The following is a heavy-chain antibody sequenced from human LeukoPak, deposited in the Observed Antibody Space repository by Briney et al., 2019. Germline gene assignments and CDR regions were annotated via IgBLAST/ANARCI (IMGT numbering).Heavy chain of an antibody. CDR3: ARVVCTNGVCYDHYYYYGMDV. D-gene: IGHD2-8*01. V-gene: IGHV1-2*04. J-gene: IGHJ6*02. Sequence: ASVKVSCKASGYTFTGYYMHWVRQAPGQGLEWMGWINPNSGGTNYAQKFQGWVTMTRDTSISTAYMELSRLRSDDTAVYYCARVVCTNGVCYDHYYYYGMDVWGQGTTVTVSS. CDR2: INPNSGGT. CDR1: GYTFTGYY.